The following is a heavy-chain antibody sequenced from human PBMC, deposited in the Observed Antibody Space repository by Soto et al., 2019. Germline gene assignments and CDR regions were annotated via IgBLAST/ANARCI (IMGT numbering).Heavy chain of an antibody. CDR1: GYIFVNYG. V-gene: IGHV1-18*01. D-gene: IGHD3-16*01. CDR3: VMVDNYVTPTPQDV. Sequence: QVQLVQSGDEVKKPGASVKVSCKASGYIFVNYGIAWVRQAPGQGLEWMGWISPYTGNTHSATKVQGRLTMTTDTATSTAYMAPGSLTSDDTAVYYCVMVDNYVTPTPQDVWGQGTTVTVSS. CDR2: ISPYTGNT. J-gene: IGHJ6*02.